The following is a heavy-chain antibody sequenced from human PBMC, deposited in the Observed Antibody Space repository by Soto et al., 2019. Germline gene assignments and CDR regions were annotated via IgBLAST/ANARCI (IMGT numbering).Heavy chain of an antibody. CDR2: ISDSGGRT. D-gene: IGHD1-26*01. V-gene: IGHV3-23*01. Sequence: PGGSLRLSCAASGFIFSSYGMTWVRQAPGEGLEWVSGISDSGGRTYYADSVRGRLTISRDNAKNTLYLQMNSLRVEDTAIYYCAKDPTTGNYCNFDSWGQGTLVTVSS. J-gene: IGHJ4*02. CDR1: GFIFSSYG. CDR3: AKDPTTGNYCNFDS.